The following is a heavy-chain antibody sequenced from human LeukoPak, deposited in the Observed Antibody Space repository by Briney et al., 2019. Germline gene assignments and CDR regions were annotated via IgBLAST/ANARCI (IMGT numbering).Heavy chain of an antibody. V-gene: IGHV1-18*01. J-gene: IGHJ4*02. CDR1: GYTFTSYG. Sequence: VASVKVSCKASGYTFTSYGISWVRQAPGQGLEWMGWISAYNGNTNYAQKLQGRVTMTTDTSTSTAYMELRSLRSDDTAVYYCARVWRYSYGYSWFTVRGNSIIDYWGQGTLVTVSS. CDR3: ARVWRYSYGYSWFTVRGNSIIDY. CDR2: ISAYNGNT. D-gene: IGHD5-18*01.